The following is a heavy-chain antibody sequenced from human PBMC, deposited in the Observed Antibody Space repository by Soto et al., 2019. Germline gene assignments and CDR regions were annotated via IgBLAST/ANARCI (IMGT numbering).Heavy chain of an antibody. CDR3: ARDYHSAFDY. J-gene: IGHJ4*02. V-gene: IGHV3-30*04. Sequence: LRLSCAASGFTFSRYALHWVRQAPGKGLEWMSDICVNRQNIYYADSVRGRFTISRDDAGNTLYLQMSSLRPEDTAVYFCARDYHSAFDYWGQGTVVTVSS. CDR2: ICVNRQNI. CDR1: GFTFSRYA. D-gene: IGHD3-16*02.